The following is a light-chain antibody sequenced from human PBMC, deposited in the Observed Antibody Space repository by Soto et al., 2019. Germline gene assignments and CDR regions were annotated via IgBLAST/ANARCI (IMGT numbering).Light chain of an antibody. V-gene: IGKV3-20*01. CDR2: GAS. J-gene: IGKJ1*01. CDR3: QQYESSRT. CDR1: QSISGTF. Sequence: EIVLTQSPGTLSLSPGERATLSCRASQSISGTFFAWYQQKPGQAPRPLIYGASRRAVGVPDRFSGSGSGTEFTLTIGRPEAEDFAVYYCQQYESSRTFGQGTKVEIK.